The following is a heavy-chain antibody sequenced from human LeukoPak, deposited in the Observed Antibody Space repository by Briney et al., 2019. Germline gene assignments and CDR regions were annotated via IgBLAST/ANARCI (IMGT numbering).Heavy chain of an antibody. D-gene: IGHD2/OR15-2a*01. V-gene: IGHV1-2*02. CDR1: GYTFTGYY. Sequence: ASVKVSCKASGYTFTGYYMHWVRQAPGQGLEWMGWINPNSGGTNYAQKFQGRVTMTRDTSIRTAYMELSRLRSDDTAVYYCASLSLSPGGAFDIWGQGTMVTVSS. J-gene: IGHJ3*02. CDR3: ASLSLSPGGAFDI. CDR2: INPNSGGT.